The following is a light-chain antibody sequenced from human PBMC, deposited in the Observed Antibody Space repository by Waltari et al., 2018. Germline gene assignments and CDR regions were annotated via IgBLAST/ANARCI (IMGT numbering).Light chain of an antibody. V-gene: IGKV4-1*01. CDR1: QSVLYSSNNKNY. Sequence: DIVMNQSPDYLAVSLGERATINCKSSQSVLYSSNNKNYLAWYQQKPGQPPKLLIYWASTRESGVPDRFSGSGSGTDFTLTISSLQAEDVAVYYCQQYYSTPQTFGQGTKVEIK. CDR3: QQYYSTPQT. CDR2: WAS. J-gene: IGKJ1*01.